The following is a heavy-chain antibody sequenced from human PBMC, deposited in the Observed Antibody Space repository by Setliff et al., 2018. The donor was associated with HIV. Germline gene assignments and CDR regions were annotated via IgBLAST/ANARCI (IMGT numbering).Heavy chain of an antibody. CDR3: ARVYYDILTGYGYFDD. CDR2: IHFSGST. Sequence: SETLSLTCTVSGGSISSSTYYWGWIRQPPGKGLEWIGNIHFSGSTYYNPSLKSRVIISVDTSENQFSLKLSSVTAADTAVYYCARVYYDILTGYGYFDDWGQGTLVTVSS. J-gene: IGHJ4*02. D-gene: IGHD3-9*01. V-gene: IGHV4-39*07. CDR1: GGSISSSTYY.